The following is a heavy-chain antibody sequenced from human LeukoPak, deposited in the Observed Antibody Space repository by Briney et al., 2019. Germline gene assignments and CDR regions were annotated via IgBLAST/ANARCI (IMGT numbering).Heavy chain of an antibody. CDR2: ISGSGGST. J-gene: IGHJ4*02. Sequence: PGGSLRLPCAASGFTFSSYAMSWVRQAPGKGLEWVSAISGSGGSTYYADSVKGRFTISRDNSKNTLYLQMNSLRAEDTAVYYCAKDEVLGIAAPPGYYFDYWGQGTLVTVSS. CDR1: GFTFSSYA. V-gene: IGHV3-23*01. CDR3: AKDEVLGIAAPPGYYFDY. D-gene: IGHD6-6*01.